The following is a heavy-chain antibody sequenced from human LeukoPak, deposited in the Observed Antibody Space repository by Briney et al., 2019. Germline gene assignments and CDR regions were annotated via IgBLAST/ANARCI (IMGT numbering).Heavy chain of an antibody. J-gene: IGHJ5*02. CDR1: GFTFSSYG. CDR2: IYYSGST. Sequence: GSLRLSCAASGFTFSSYGMHWVRQPPGKGLEWIGSIYYSGSTYYNPSLKSRVTISVDTSKNQFSLKLSSVTAADTAVYYCARGALGIVATSEFDPWGQGTLVTVSS. V-gene: IGHV4-39*07. CDR3: ARGALGIVATSEFDP. D-gene: IGHD5-12*01.